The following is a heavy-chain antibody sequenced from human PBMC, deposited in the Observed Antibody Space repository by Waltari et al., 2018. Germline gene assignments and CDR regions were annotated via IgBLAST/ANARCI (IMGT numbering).Heavy chain of an antibody. D-gene: IGHD3-22*01. CDR3: ARRGYYYSSSGYYYYFDY. J-gene: IGHJ4*02. CDR1: GFTFSDYH. Sequence: QVQLVESGGILVKPGGSRRLSCAASGFTFSDYHMTWIRQAPGKGLEWISYISSSGRTIYYADSVKGRFTISRDNAKNSLYLQVNSLRAEDSAVYYCARRGYYYSSSGYYYYFDYWGQGTLVTVSS. CDR2: ISSSGRTI. V-gene: IGHV3-11*04.